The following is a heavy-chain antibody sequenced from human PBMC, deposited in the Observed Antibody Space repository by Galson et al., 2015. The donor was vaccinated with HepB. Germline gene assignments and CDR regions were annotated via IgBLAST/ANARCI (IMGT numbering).Heavy chain of an antibody. CDR1: GFTFSSYS. CDR3: ARDWYGDYGSVYFDY. V-gene: IGHV3-48*02. J-gene: IGHJ4*02. D-gene: IGHD4-17*01. Sequence: SLRLSCAASGFTFSSYSMNWVRQAPGKGLEWVSYISSSSSTIYYADSVKGRFTISRDNAKNSLYLQMNSLRDEDTAVYYCARDWYGDYGSVYFDYWGQGTLVTVSS. CDR2: ISSSSSTI.